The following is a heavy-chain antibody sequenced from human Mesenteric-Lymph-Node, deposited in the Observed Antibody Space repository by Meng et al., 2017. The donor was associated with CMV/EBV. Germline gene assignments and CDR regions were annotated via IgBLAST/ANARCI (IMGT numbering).Heavy chain of an antibody. J-gene: IGHJ6*02. CDR1: GGSISSGGYY. CDR3: ARDGVEYYYYGMDV. V-gene: IGHV4-31*02. Sequence: SGGSISSGGYYWSWIRQYPGKGLEWIGYIFYSGNTYYNPSLRSRVTISVDTSKNQFSLRLSSVTAADTAVYYCARDGVEYYYYGMDVWGQGTTVTVSS. D-gene: IGHD2/OR15-2a*01. CDR2: IFYSGNT.